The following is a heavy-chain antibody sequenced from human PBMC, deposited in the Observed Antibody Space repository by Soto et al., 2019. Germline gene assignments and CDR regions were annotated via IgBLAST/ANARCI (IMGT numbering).Heavy chain of an antibody. D-gene: IGHD6-13*01. J-gene: IGHJ2*01. CDR3: ARVTAAAGTGWYFDL. Sequence: GVSLRLSCAASGFTFSTYTMNWVRQAPGKGLEWISYISSSGSTIYYADSVKGRFTISRDNAKNSLYLQMNSLRAEDTAVYYCARVTAAAGTGWYFDLWGRGTLVTVSS. CDR2: ISSSGSTI. V-gene: IGHV3-48*04. CDR1: GFTFSTYT.